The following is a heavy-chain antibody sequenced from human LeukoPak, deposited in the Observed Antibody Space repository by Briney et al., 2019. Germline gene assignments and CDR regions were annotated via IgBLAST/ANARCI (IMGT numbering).Heavy chain of an antibody. CDR2: INHSGST. V-gene: IGHV4-34*01. D-gene: IGHD3-10*01. CDR1: GGSFSGYY. Sequence: ASETLSLTCAVYGGSFSGYYWSWIRQPPGKGLEWIGEINHSGSTNYNPSLKSRVTISVDTSKNQFSLKLSSVTAADTAVYYCARDRPVYGSEIDYWGQGTLVTVSS. CDR3: ARDRPVYGSEIDY. J-gene: IGHJ4*02.